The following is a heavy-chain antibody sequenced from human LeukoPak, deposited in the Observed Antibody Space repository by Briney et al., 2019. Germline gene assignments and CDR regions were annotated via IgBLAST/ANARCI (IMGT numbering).Heavy chain of an antibody. Sequence: SVGSLRLSCAASGFTFSTYTMNWVRQAPGKGLEWVSSITTTGTYIYYADSVKGRFTISRDNAKNSLYLQMNSLRAEDTAVYYCARANTIFEVDSDYDYWGQGTLVTVSS. J-gene: IGHJ4*02. D-gene: IGHD3-3*01. V-gene: IGHV3-21*06. CDR2: ITTTGTYI. CDR3: ARANTIFEVDSDYDY. CDR1: GFTFSTYT.